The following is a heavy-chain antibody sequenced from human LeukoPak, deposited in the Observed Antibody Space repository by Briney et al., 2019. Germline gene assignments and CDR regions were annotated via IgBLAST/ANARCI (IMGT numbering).Heavy chain of an antibody. CDR1: GFTFSSYG. D-gene: IGHD3-22*01. CDR3: AKDYDSSGYYPGGGY. CDR2: ISYDGSNK. J-gene: IGHJ4*02. Sequence: PGGSLRLSCAASGFTFSSYGMHWVRQAPGKGLEWVAVISYDGSNKYYADSVKGRFTISRDNSKNTLYLQMNSLRAEDTAVYYCAKDYDSSGYYPGGGYWGQGTLVTVSS. V-gene: IGHV3-30*18.